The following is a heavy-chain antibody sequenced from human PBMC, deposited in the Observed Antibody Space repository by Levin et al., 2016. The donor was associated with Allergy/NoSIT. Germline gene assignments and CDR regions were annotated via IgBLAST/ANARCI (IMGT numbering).Heavy chain of an antibody. CDR2: IKQDGSEK. CDR1: GFTFSSYD. V-gene: IGHV3-7*03. Sequence: GESLKISCAASGFTFSSYDMNWVRQAPGKGLEWVANIKQDGSEKYYVDSVKGRFTISRDNAKNSLYLQMNSLRAEDTAVYYCARVLGYGDYEAFDYWGQGTLVTVSS. CDR3: ARVLGYGDYEAFDY. D-gene: IGHD4-17*01. J-gene: IGHJ4*02.